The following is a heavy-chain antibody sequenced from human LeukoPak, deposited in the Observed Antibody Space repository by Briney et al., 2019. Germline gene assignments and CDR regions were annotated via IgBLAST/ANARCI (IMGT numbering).Heavy chain of an antibody. CDR2: ISGSGGST. D-gene: IGHD3-22*01. V-gene: IGHV3-23*01. CDR3: ARARPWDSSRSYYFGMEV. Sequence: GGSLRLSCAASGFTFSSYAMSWVRQAPGKGLEWVSAISGSGGSTYYADSVRGRFSISRDSSKNTVYLQMNSLRDEDTAVYYCARARPWDSSRSYYFGMEVWGHGTTVTVSS. J-gene: IGHJ6*02. CDR1: GFTFSSYA.